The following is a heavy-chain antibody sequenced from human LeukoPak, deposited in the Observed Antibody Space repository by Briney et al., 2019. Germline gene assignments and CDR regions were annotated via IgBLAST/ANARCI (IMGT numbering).Heavy chain of an antibody. D-gene: IGHD3-10*02. CDR1: GYTFTGCY. CDR3: ARGVGGLYLF. CDR2: INPNSGGT. Sequence: GASVKVSCKASGYTFTGCYIHWVRQAPGQGLEWMGWINPNSGGTNYAQKFQGRVSLTRDTSITTAYMELSRLRSDDTAVYYCARGVGGLYLFGGQGTLVTVSS. V-gene: IGHV1-2*02. J-gene: IGHJ4*02.